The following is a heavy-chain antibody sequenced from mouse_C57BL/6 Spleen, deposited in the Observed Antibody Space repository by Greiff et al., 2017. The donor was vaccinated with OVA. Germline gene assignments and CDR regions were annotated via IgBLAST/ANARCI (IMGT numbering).Heavy chain of an antibody. CDR2: IDPSDCYT. D-gene: IGHD3-2*02. CDR1: GYTFTSYW. J-gene: IGHJ2*01. V-gene: IGHV1-50*01. Sequence: QVQLQQPGAELVKPGASVKLSCKASGYTFTSYWMQWVKQRPGPGLEWIGEIDPSDCYTNYNQKFKGKATLTVDTSSRTAYMQLSSLTSEDSAVYYCAREAQATDYFDYWGQGTTLTVSS. CDR3: AREAQATDYFDY.